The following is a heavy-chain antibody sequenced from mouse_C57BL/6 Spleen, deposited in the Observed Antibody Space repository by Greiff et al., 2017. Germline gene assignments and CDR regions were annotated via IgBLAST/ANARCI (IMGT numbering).Heavy chain of an antibody. CDR3: ARSEMVTTGPWFAY. J-gene: IGHJ3*01. Sequence: QVQLQQPGAELVRPGSSVKLSCKASGYTFTSYWMHRVKQRPIQGLEWIGNIDPSDSETHYNQKFKDKATLTVDKSSSTAYMQLSSLPSEDSAVYYCARSEMVTTGPWFAYWGQGTLVTVSA. CDR2: IDPSDSET. V-gene: IGHV1-52*01. CDR1: GYTFTSYW. D-gene: IGHD2-2*01.